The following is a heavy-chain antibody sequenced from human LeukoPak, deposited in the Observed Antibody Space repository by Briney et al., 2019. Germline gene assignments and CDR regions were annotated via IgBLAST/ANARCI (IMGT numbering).Heavy chain of an antibody. CDR2: ISGGGTTI. J-gene: IGHJ4*02. CDR1: GFTFNNYE. V-gene: IGHV3-48*03. D-gene: IGHD2-15*01. CDR3: AREGGTVSEGTDY. Sequence: PEGSLRLSCAASGFTFNNYEMNWVRQAPGKGLEWVSYISGGGTTIHYADSVKGRFTISRDNAKNSLYLQMNSLRAEDTAVYYCAREGGTVSEGTDYWGQGTLVTVSS.